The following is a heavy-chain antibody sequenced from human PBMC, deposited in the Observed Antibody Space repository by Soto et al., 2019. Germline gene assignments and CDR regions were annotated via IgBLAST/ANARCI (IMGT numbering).Heavy chain of an antibody. V-gene: IGHV4-39*01. J-gene: IGHJ3*02. CDR1: GGSLRSSSYY. Sequence: SEALSLTCTVSGGSLRSSSYYWCWLRQPQGKGLEWIGSIYYSGSSYYNPSLKSRVTISVDTSKNQFSLKLSSVTAADTAVYYCATPRGETSQFYYGSGSYHIWGQGTMVT. D-gene: IGHD3-10*01. CDR3: ATPRGETSQFYYGSGSYHI. CDR2: IYYSGSS.